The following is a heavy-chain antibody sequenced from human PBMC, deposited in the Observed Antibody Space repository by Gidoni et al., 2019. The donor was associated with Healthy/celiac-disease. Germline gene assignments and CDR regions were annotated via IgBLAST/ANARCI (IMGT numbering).Heavy chain of an antibody. CDR1: GGSISSYY. CDR3: ARDLGTMVRGVISGWFDP. J-gene: IGHJ5*02. Sequence: QVQLQESGPGLVKPSETLSLTCTGSGGSISSYYWSWIRQPPGKGLEWIGYIYYSGSTNYNPSLKSRVTISVDTSKNQFSLKLSSVTAADTAVYYCARDLGTMVRGVISGWFDPWGQGTLVTVSS. V-gene: IGHV4-59*01. D-gene: IGHD3-10*01. CDR2: IYYSGST.